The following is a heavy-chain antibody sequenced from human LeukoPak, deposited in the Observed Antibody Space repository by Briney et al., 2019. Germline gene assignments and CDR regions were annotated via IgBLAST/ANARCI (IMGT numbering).Heavy chain of an antibody. Sequence: GGSLRLSRAASGFTFSSYAMRWVRQAPGKGLEWVAVISYDGSNKYYADSVKGRFTISRDNSKNTLYLQMNSLRAEDTAVYYCARDLGRDGYNGAFDIWGQGTMVTVSS. V-gene: IGHV3-30-3*01. CDR2: ISYDGSNK. CDR3: ARDLGRDGYNGAFDI. J-gene: IGHJ3*02. CDR1: GFTFSSYA. D-gene: IGHD5-24*01.